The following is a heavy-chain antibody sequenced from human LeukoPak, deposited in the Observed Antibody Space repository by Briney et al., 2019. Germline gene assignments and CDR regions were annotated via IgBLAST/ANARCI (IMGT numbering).Heavy chain of an antibody. D-gene: IGHD3-10*01. CDR1: GFTFSRFW. CDR2: IKQDGSEK. V-gene: IGHV3-7*04. J-gene: IGHJ4*02. Sequence: GGSLRLSCAASGFTFSRFWMSWVRQAPGKGLEWVANIKQDGSEKYYVDSVKGRFTISRDNAKNSLYLQMNSLRAEDTAVYYCARPGGWFGELSHWGQGTLVTVSS. CDR3: ARPGGWFGELSH.